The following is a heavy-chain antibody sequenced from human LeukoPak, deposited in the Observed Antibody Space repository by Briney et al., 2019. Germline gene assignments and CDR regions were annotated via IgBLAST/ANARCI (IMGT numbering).Heavy chain of an antibody. CDR3: TTDYYDSSGYYYGEPFFDY. CDR2: IKSKTDGGTT. D-gene: IGHD3-22*01. CDR1: GFTFSSYS. Sequence: GGSLRPSCAASGFTFSSYSMNWVRQAPGKGLKWVGRIKSKTDGGTTDYAAPVKGRFTISRDDSKNTLYLQMNSLKTEDTAVYYCTTDYYDSSGYYYGEPFFDYWGQGTLVTVSS. J-gene: IGHJ4*02. V-gene: IGHV3-15*01.